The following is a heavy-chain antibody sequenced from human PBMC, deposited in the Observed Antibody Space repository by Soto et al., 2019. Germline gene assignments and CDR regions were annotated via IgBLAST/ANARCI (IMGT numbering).Heavy chain of an antibody. CDR1: GFSFSHYA. D-gene: IGHD3-22*01. CDR2: IDYSGVNT. CDR3: ARSTYYYDSSGYAPGY. Sequence: PGESLKISCAASGFSFSHYAMNWVRQAPGKGLEWVSSIDYSGVNTRYADSVKGRFTTSRDNSKNTLFLQMNSLRAEDTAVYYCARSTYYYDSSGYAPGYWGQGTLVTVSS. J-gene: IGHJ4*02. V-gene: IGHV3-23*01.